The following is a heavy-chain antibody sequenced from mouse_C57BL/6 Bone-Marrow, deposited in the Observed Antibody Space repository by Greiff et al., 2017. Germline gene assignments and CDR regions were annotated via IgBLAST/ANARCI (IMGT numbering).Heavy chain of an antibody. D-gene: IGHD1-1*01. CDR3: ARVPYYYGSRLYWYFDV. CDR1: GYTFTSYW. J-gene: IGHJ1*03. V-gene: IGHV1-55*01. Sequence: QVQLQQSGAELVKPGASVKMSCKASGYTFTSYWITWVKQRPGQGLEWIGDIYPGSGSTNYNEKFKSKATLTVDTSSSTAYMQLSSLTSEDSAVYYGARVPYYYGSRLYWYFDVWGTGTTVTVSS. CDR2: IYPGSGST.